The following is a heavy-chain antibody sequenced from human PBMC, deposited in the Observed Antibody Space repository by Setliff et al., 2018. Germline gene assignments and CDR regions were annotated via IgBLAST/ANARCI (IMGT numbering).Heavy chain of an antibody. CDR1: GDSFSDYY. J-gene: IGHJ4*02. CDR2: VNHSGST. CDR3: ARERQGGFLEWAPFDS. V-gene: IGHV4-34*01. D-gene: IGHD3-3*01. Sequence: SETLSLTCAVYGDSFSDYYWSWIRQPPGKGLQWIGEVNHSGSTNYNPSLKSRVTISVDKSNNQFSLNLKSMTAADTALYFCARERQGGFLEWAPFDSWGQGVLVTVSS.